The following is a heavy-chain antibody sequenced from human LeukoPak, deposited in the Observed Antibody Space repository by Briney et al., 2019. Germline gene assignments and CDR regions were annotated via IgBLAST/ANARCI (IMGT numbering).Heavy chain of an antibody. CDR3: ARDDGSTTVLNWFDP. Sequence: KPSETLSLTCTVSGGSISSYYWSWIRQPPGKGLEWIGYIYYSGSTNYNPSLKSRITMSVDTSKNQFSLNLNSVTAADTAVYYCARDDGSTTVLNWFDPWGQETLVTVSS. CDR2: IYYSGST. V-gene: IGHV4-59*12. J-gene: IGHJ5*02. D-gene: IGHD2/OR15-2a*01. CDR1: GGSISSYY.